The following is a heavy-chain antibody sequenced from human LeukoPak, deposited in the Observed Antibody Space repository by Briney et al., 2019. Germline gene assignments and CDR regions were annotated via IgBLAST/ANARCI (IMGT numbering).Heavy chain of an antibody. CDR1: GGSFSGYY. D-gene: IGHD3-22*01. Sequence: SETLSLTCAVYGGSFSGYYWSWLRQPPGKGLEWIGEINHSGSTNYNPSLKSRVTISVDTSKNQFSLKLSSVTAADTAVYYCARGDYYDSSATSDYWGQGTLVTVSS. CDR2: INHSGST. J-gene: IGHJ4*02. CDR3: ARGDYYDSSATSDY. V-gene: IGHV4-34*01.